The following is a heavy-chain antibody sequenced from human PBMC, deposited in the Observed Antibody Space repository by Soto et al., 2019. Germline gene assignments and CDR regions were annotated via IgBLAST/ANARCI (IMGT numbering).Heavy chain of an antibody. CDR2: IYYSGNT. Sequence: VQLQESGPGLVKPSQTLSLTCTVSGDSITSGDYYWSWIRQPPGKGLEWIGYIYYSGNTNYNPSLKSRGSMSVDTSKNQFSLKWTSVTAADTAVYYCASFVGLLWGGVSPAESWGSYYFDNWGQGTLVTVSS. V-gene: IGHV4-30-4*01. J-gene: IGHJ4*02. CDR3: ASFVGLLWGGVSPAESWGSYYFDN. D-gene: IGHD2-8*01. CDR1: GDSITSGDYY.